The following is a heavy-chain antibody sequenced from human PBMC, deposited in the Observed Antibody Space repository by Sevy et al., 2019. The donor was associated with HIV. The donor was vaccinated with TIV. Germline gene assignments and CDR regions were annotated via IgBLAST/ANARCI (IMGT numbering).Heavy chain of an antibody. J-gene: IGHJ4*02. CDR3: ASGRCSSTSCRHGY. CDR2: ISGSGGST. CDR1: GFTFSSYA. Sequence: GGSLRLSCAASGFTFSSYAMSWVRQAPGKGLEWVSAISGSGGSTYYADSVKGRFTISRDNSKNTLYLQMISLRAEDTAVYYCASGRCSSTSCRHGYWGQGTLVTVSS. D-gene: IGHD2-2*01. V-gene: IGHV3-23*01.